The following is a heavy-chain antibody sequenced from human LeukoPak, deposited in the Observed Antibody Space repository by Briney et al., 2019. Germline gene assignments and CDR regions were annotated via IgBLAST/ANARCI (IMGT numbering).Heavy chain of an antibody. J-gene: IGHJ1*01. CDR2: INPNSGGT. V-gene: IGHV1-2*02. CDR3: AREAVTTPLTEYFQH. D-gene: IGHD4-17*01. CDR1: GYTFTGYY. Sequence: ASVKVSCKASGYTFTGYYMHWVRQDPGQGLEWMGWINPNSGGTNYAQKFQGRVTMTRDTSISTAYMELSRLRSDDTAVYYCAREAVTTPLTEYFQHWGQGTLVTVSS.